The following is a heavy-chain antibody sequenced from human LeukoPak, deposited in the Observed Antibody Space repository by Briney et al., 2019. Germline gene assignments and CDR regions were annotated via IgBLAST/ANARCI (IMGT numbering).Heavy chain of an antibody. J-gene: IGHJ4*02. CDR2: ISGSGGST. Sequence: GGSLRLSCVASGFSFSNYAMSWVRQAPGKGLEWVSAISGSGGSTYYADSVKGRFTISRDNSKNTLYLQMNSLRAEDTAVYYCAKDRSYCSSTSCYVGNFHYWGQGTLVTVSS. D-gene: IGHD2-2*01. CDR3: AKDRSYCSSTSCYVGNFHY. CDR1: GFSFSNYA. V-gene: IGHV3-23*01.